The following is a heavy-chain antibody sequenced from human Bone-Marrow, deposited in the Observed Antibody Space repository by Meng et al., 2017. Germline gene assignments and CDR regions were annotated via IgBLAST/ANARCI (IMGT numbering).Heavy chain of an antibody. V-gene: IGHV4-4*02. CDR2: VYHRGDT. J-gene: IGHJ4*02. Sequence: QVQLQESGPGLVKPSGTLSLTCTVSGDSISSDILWSWVRQPPGKGLEWIGEVYHRGDTNYNPALKSRVDISVDKSKNQFYLSLFSVTAADTAVYYCGRDQGRELINHWGQGTLVTVSS. D-gene: IGHD1-7*01. CDR1: GDSISSDIL. CDR3: GRDQGRELINH.